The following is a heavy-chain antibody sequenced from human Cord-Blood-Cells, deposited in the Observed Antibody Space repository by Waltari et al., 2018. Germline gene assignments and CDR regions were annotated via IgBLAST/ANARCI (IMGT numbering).Heavy chain of an antibody. V-gene: IGHV4-4*07. CDR2: IYTSGST. CDR3: ARDRRYYDSSGYYYYYGMDV. CDR1: GGPISSYS. D-gene: IGHD3-22*01. Sequence: QVQLQESGPGLVKPSETLSLTCTVSGGPISSYSWSWIRQPAGTGPEWIGRIYTSGSTNYNPSLKSRVTMSVDTSKNQFSLKLSSVTAADTAVYYCARDRRYYDSSGYYYYYGMDVWGQGTTVTVSS. J-gene: IGHJ6*02.